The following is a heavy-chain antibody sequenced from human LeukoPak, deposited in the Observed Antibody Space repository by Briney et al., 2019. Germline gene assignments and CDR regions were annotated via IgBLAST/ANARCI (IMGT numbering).Heavy chain of an antibody. Sequence: SETLSLTCTVSGGSISSSSYYWGWIRQPPGKGLEWIGSIYYSGSTYYNPSLKSRVTISVDTSKNQFSLKLSSVTAADTAVYYCARGGWGITGTTRWDAFDIWGQGTMVTVSS. CDR3: ARGGWGITGTTRWDAFDI. D-gene: IGHD1-20*01. CDR2: IYYSGST. J-gene: IGHJ3*02. V-gene: IGHV4-39*07. CDR1: GGSISSSSYY.